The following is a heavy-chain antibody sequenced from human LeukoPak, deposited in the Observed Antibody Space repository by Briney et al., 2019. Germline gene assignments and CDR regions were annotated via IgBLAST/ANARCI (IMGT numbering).Heavy chain of an antibody. CDR3: ASWSGYISADDVFDF. J-gene: IGHJ3*01. Sequence: PTGTLSLTSMVSGDPISTSRDYKWTWTRQPPRKGLEWIGYVYCSWNTNYNTALNNRVTISVDTSKNQFSLKLSSVTAADTAVYYCASWSGYISADDVFDFWGQGTLVTVSS. CDR1: GDPISTSRDYK. V-gene: IGHV4-59*08. D-gene: IGHD3-3*01. CDR2: VYCSWNT.